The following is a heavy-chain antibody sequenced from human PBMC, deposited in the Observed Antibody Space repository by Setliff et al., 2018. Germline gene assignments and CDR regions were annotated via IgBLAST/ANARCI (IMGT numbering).Heavy chain of an antibody. V-gene: IGHV4-34*01. J-gene: IGHJ4*02. CDR3: RFWSGYYKNDY. CDR1: GVPFSDYY. D-gene: IGHD3-3*01. CDR2: INHSGTT. Sequence: SETLSLTCTVYGVPFSDYYWGWVRQSPGKGLDWIGEINHSGTTNYDPSLEGRISISVDTSKRQFSLKLTSVTAADMAVHYCRFWSGYYKNDYWAQGTLVTVSS.